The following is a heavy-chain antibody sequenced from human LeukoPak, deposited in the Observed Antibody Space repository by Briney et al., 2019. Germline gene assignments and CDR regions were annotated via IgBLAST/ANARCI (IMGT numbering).Heavy chain of an antibody. Sequence: GGSLRLSCAASGFTFSSYAMSWVRQAPGKGLEWVSAISGSGGSTHYADSVKGRFTISRDNSKNTLYLQMDSLRAEDTAVYYCAKVGSSMSFYYYYGLDVWGQGTTVTVSS. V-gene: IGHV3-23*01. J-gene: IGHJ6*02. D-gene: IGHD6-13*01. CDR3: AKVGSSMSFYYYYGLDV. CDR2: ISGSGGST. CDR1: GFTFSSYA.